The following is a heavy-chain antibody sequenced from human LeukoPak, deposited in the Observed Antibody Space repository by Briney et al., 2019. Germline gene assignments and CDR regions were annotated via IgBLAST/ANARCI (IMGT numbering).Heavy chain of an antibody. Sequence: GGSLRLSCAASGFTFSSYWMHWVRQAPGKGLVWVSRINSDGSSTSYADSLKGRFTISRDNAKNTLYLQMNSLRAEDTAVYYCARSRQADIVLYFDYWGQGTLVTVSS. D-gene: IGHD5/OR15-5a*01. V-gene: IGHV3-74*01. CDR1: GFTFSSYW. CDR3: ARSRQADIVLYFDY. J-gene: IGHJ4*02. CDR2: INSDGSST.